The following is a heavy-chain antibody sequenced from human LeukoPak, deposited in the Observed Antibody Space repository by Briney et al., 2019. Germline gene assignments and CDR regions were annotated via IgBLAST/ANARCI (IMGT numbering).Heavy chain of an antibody. Sequence: GGSLRLSCAASGFTFSNTWMNWVRQAPGKGLEWVSAIRGSGGGTYHADSVKGRFTISRDNSKNTLYLQMNSLRDEDTALYYCAKAGIGVVGYFDYWGQGTLVTVSS. J-gene: IGHJ4*02. CDR2: IRGSGGGT. D-gene: IGHD6-19*01. V-gene: IGHV3-23*01. CDR3: AKAGIGVVGYFDY. CDR1: GFTFSNTW.